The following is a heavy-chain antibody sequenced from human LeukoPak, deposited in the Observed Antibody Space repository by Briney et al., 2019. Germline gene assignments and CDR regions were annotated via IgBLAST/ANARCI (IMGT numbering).Heavy chain of an antibody. J-gene: IGHJ4*02. V-gene: IGHV3-53*01. CDR2: IYSGGST. Sequence: GGSLRLSCAASGFTVSSNHMSWVRQAPGKGLEWVSVIYSGGSTYYADSVMGRCTISRDKSNHTLYLQMNSLRAEDTAVYYCATGGRSGVAFESWGQGTLVTVSS. CDR3: ATGGRSGVAFES. CDR1: GFTVSSNH. D-gene: IGHD3-10*01.